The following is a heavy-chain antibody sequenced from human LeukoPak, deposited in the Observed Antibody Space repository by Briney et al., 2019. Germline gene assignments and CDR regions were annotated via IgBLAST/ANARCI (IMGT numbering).Heavy chain of an antibody. CDR1: GFTFSSYG. Sequence: PGGSLRLSWAASGFTFSSYGMHWVRQAPGKGLEWVAVISYDGSNKYYADSVKGRFTISRDNSKNTLYLQMNSLRAEDTAVYYCAKDVVPKSRPHYYYYGMDVWGKGTTVTVSS. V-gene: IGHV3-30*18. CDR2: ISYDGSNK. CDR3: AKDVVPKSRPHYYYYGMDV. J-gene: IGHJ6*04. D-gene: IGHD2-21*01.